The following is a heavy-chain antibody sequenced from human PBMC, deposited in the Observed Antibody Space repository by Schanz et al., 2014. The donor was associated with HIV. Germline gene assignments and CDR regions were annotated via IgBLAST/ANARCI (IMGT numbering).Heavy chain of an antibody. Sequence: EVQLVESGGGLVQPGGSLRLSCAASGFTFSSYWMSWVRQAPGKGLEWVANIKQDESEKYYVDSVKGRFTISRDNAKKSLSLRTNRLRAEYMAVYYCASTRERYSGATSGFDYWGQGTLVTVST. V-gene: IGHV3-7*01. CDR2: IKQDESEK. CDR3: ASTRERYSGATSGFDY. J-gene: IGHJ4*02. CDR1: GFTFSSYW. D-gene: IGHD1-26*01.